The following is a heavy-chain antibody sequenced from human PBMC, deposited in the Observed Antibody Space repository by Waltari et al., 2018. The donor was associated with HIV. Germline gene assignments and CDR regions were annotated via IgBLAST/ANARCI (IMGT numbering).Heavy chain of an antibody. CDR2: ISQDGTKE. J-gene: IGHJ4*01. CDR3: ARVGGVAFGY. CDR1: GFPFHSYW. Sequence: EVQLEDSGGDLVQPGGSLRLSCAASGFPFHSYWLTWVRPATGKGLEWVASISQDGTKENYVDSVKGRFVISRDNVNNSLSLQMDSLRVEDTAMYYCARVGGVAFGYWGHGTPVT. D-gene: IGHD3-10*01. V-gene: IGHV3-7*01.